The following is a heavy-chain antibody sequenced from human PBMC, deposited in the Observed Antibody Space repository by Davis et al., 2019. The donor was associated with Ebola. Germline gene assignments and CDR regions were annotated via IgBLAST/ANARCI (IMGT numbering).Heavy chain of an antibody. CDR2: INPSGGST. CDR1: GYTFTSYG. V-gene: IGHV1-46*01. Sequence: ASVKVSCKASGYTFTSYGISWVRQAPGQGLEWMGIINPSGGSTSYAQKFQGRVTMTRDTSTSTVYMELSSLRAEDTAVYYCARGQFDWLIFEYYFDYWGQGTLVTVSS. CDR3: ARGQFDWLIFEYYFDY. D-gene: IGHD3-9*01. J-gene: IGHJ4*02.